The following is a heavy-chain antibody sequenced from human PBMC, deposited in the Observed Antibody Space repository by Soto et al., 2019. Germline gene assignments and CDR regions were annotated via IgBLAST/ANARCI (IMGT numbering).Heavy chain of an antibody. CDR2: IMPVFPTP. D-gene: IGHD3-3*02. J-gene: IGHJ6*01. CDR3: ARDKDRQQLGGNYYYIMDV. Sequence: QVQLVQSGAEVKKPGSSVKVSCKTSGGTFRTSAISWVRQAPGQGLEWMGGIMPVFPTPDYAQKFQGRVTITADESTGTAYMELSSLRSEDTAVDYCARDKDRQQLGGNYYYIMDVWGQGTTVTVSS. V-gene: IGHV1-69*12. CDR1: GGTFRTSA.